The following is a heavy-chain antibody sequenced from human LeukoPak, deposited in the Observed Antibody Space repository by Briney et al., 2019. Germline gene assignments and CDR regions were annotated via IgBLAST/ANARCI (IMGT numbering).Heavy chain of an antibody. J-gene: IGHJ4*02. Sequence: PGGSLRLSCAASGFTFSSYAMHWVRQAPGKGLEWVAVISYDGSNKYYADSVKGRFTISRDNSKNTLYLQMNSLRAEDTAVYYCARDLTLGALDYWGQGTLVTVSS. CDR1: GFTFSSYA. CDR2: ISYDGSNK. V-gene: IGHV3-30*04. CDR3: ARDLTLGALDY. D-gene: IGHD1-14*01.